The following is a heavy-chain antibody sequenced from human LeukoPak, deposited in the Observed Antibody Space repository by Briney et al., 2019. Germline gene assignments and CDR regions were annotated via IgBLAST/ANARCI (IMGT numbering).Heavy chain of an antibody. V-gene: IGHV3-48*03. CDR3: AAQGSLLWFGESRGFDY. Sequence: GGSLRLSCAASGFTFSSYEMNWVRQAPGKGLEWVSYISSSGSTIYYADSVKGRFTISRDNAKNSLYLQMNSLRAEDTAVYYCAAQGSLLWFGESRGFDYWGQGTLVTVSS. D-gene: IGHD3-10*01. CDR1: GFTFSSYE. CDR2: ISSSGSTI. J-gene: IGHJ4*02.